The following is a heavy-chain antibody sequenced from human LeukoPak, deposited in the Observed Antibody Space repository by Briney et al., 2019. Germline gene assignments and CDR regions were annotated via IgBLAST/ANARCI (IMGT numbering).Heavy chain of an antibody. J-gene: IGHJ6*04. CDR3: ARRPHSSSSGYYYGMDV. CDR2: INHGGST. Sequence: PSETLSLTCAVYGGSFSGHYWSWIRQPPGKGLEWIGEINHGGSTNYNPSLKGRVTISVDTSKNQFSLRLTSVPVADTAVYYCARRPHSSSSGYYYGMDVWGKGITVTDSS. V-gene: IGHV4-34*01. D-gene: IGHD6-13*01. CDR1: GGSFSGHY.